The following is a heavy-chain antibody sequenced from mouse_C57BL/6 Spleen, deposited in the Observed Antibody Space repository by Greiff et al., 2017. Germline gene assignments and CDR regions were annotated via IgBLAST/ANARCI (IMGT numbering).Heavy chain of an antibody. CDR1: GFTFSSYA. Sequence: EVKLVESGGGLVKPGGSLKLSCAASGFTFSSYAMSRVRQTPEQRLEWVATISAGGSYPYYPDNVKGRFTISRDNATNNRYLQMSHLKSEDTAMYCCARVDYCNLFDDWGQGTTLTVSA. V-gene: IGHV5-4*03. D-gene: IGHD2-1*01. J-gene: IGHJ2*01. CDR3: ARVDYCNLFDD. CDR2: ISAGGSYP.